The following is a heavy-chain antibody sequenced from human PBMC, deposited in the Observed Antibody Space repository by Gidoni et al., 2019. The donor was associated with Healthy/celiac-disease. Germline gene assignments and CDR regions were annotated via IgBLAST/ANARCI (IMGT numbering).Heavy chain of an antibody. CDR1: RSPCRGYG. CDR3: ARVQIQGNYYYYGMDV. V-gene: IGHV3-33*01. CDR2: IWYDGNNK. D-gene: IGHD3-10*01. J-gene: IGHJ6*02. Sequence: QVQLVESGGGVVQPAWSLRLPCAVPRSPCRGYGLHWVRQAPGQGLERVAFIWYDGNNKYYADYVKGRFTISRDNSKNTLYLQMNSLRAKDTAVYYCARVQIQGNYYYYGMDVWGQGTTVTVSS.